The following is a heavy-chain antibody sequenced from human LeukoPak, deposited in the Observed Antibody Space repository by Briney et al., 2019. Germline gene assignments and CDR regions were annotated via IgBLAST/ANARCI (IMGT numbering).Heavy chain of an antibody. CDR3: ASMTTVTTVGY. Sequence: PSETLSLTCAVYGGSFSGYYWSWIRQPPGKGLEWIGEINHSGSTNYNPSLESRVTISVDTSKNQFSLKLSSVTAADTAVYYCASMTTVTTVGYWGQGTLVTVSS. D-gene: IGHD4-17*01. J-gene: IGHJ4*02. CDR2: INHSGST. V-gene: IGHV4-34*01. CDR1: GGSFSGYY.